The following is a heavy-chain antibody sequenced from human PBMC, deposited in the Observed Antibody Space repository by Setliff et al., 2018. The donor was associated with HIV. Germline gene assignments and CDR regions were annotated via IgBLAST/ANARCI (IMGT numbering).Heavy chain of an antibody. J-gene: IGHJ4*02. CDR3: GRGPRIVGASWAVIDY. CDR1: GGSISNSNYF. CDR2: INHSGIS. D-gene: IGHD1-26*01. Sequence: SETLSLTCTVSGGSISNSNYFWDWIRQPPGKGLEWIGEINHSGISKYNPSLKSRVALSIDTSKSQISLTLTSLTTADTAVYYCGRGPRIVGASWAVIDYWGQGKPVTVSS. V-gene: IGHV4-39*07.